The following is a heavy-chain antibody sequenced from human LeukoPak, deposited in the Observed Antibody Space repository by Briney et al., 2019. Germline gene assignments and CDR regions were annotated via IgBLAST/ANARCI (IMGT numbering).Heavy chain of an antibody. Sequence: SENLSLTCAVYGGSFSGYYWSWIRQPPGKGLEWIGEINHSGSTNYNPSLKSRVTISVDTSKNQFSLKLSSVTAADTAVYYCARGRMAYYYDSSGYLVDYWGQGTLVTVSS. CDR1: GGSFSGYY. J-gene: IGHJ4*02. D-gene: IGHD3-22*01. CDR3: ARGRMAYYYDSSGYLVDY. CDR2: INHSGST. V-gene: IGHV4-34*01.